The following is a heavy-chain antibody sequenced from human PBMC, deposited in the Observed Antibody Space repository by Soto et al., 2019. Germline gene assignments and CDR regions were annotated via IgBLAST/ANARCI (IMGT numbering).Heavy chain of an antibody. D-gene: IGHD4-17*01. CDR2: IYYSGST. V-gene: IGHV4-31*03. CDR3: AKRGVIGDYAVNGDAFDI. J-gene: IGHJ3*02. CDR1: GGSINSDGYY. Sequence: SETLSLTCTVSGGSINSDGYYWSWIRQHPGKGLEWIGYIYYSGSTYYNPSLKSRVTISVDTSKNQFSLNLSSVTAADTAVYYCAKRGVIGDYAVNGDAFDIWGQGTMVTVS.